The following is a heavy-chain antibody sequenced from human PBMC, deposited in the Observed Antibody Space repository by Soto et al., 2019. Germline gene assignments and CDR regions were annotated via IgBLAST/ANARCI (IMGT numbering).Heavy chain of an antibody. CDR1: GFTFDTYA. Sequence: QVQLVESGGGVVQSGRSLRLSCAASGFTFDTYAMHWVRQAPGKGLEWVAVISYDGSNQFYAGSVKGRFTVSRDNSKNTLYLRMNRLRNGDTAVYYCTRGLLTDYFDYWGQGALVTVSS. CDR2: ISYDGSNQ. J-gene: IGHJ4*02. CDR3: TRGLLTDYFDY. V-gene: IGHV3-30-3*01.